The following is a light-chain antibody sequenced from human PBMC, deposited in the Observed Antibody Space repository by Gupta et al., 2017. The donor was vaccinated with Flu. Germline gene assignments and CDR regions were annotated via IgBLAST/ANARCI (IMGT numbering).Light chain of an antibody. J-gene: IGKJ4*01. CDR2: AAS. Sequence: SSFSASTGDRVTITCRASQGISSYLAWYQQKPGKAPKLLIYAASTLQSGVPSRFSGSGSGTDFTLTISCLQSEDFATYYCHQYYSYPQLTF. V-gene: IGKV1-8*01. CDR1: QGISSY. CDR3: HQYYSYPQLT.